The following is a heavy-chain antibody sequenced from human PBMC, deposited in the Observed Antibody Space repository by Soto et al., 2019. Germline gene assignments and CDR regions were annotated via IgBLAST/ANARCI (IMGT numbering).Heavy chain of an antibody. CDR2: IKSKTDGGTT. Sequence: GGSLRLSCAASGFTFSNAWMNWVRQAPGKGLEWVGRIKSKTDGGTTDYAAPVKGRFTISRDDSKNTLYLQMNSLKTEDTAVYYCTTEVDRELSIAAAGETDYWGQGTLVTVSS. V-gene: IGHV3-15*07. J-gene: IGHJ4*02. CDR3: TTEVDRELSIAAAGETDY. CDR1: GFTFSNAW. D-gene: IGHD6-13*01.